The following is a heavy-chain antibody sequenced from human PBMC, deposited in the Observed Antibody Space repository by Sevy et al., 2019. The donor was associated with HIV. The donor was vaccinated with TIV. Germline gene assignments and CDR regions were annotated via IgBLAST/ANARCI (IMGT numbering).Heavy chain of an antibody. CDR2: LSRHIRTI. Sequence: GGSLRLSCAASVFTFDDYAMHWVRQAPGKGLEWVSGLSRHIRTIGYADSVKGRFTISRDNARNSLYLQMNSLRAEDTAFYYCVKDKVDGDSGYGLFDFWGQGTLVTVSS. D-gene: IGHD5-12*01. V-gene: IGHV3-9*01. CDR3: VKDKVDGDSGYGLFDF. CDR1: VFTFDDYA. J-gene: IGHJ4*02.